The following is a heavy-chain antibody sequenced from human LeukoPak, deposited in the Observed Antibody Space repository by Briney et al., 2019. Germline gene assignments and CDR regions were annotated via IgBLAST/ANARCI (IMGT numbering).Heavy chain of an antibody. D-gene: IGHD3-22*01. CDR3: AEGGINTMIVVVADTVEYFQH. V-gene: IGHV3-23*01. CDR2: ISGSGGST. CDR1: GFTFSSYA. J-gene: IGHJ1*01. Sequence: GGSLRLSCAASGFTFSSYAMSWVRQAPGKGLEWVSAISGSGGSTYYADSVKGRFTISRDNSKNTPYLQMNSLRAEDTAVYYCAEGGINTMIVVVADTVEYFQHWGQGTLVTVSS.